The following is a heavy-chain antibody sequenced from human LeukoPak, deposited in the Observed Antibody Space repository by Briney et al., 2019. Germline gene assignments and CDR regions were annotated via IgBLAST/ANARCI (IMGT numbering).Heavy chain of an antibody. CDR2: INANSGDT. J-gene: IGHJ4*02. CDR3: ARDVISTSNWEFGY. V-gene: IGHV1-2*06. D-gene: IGHD1-26*01. Sequence: ASVKVSCKTSGYTFADYFIHWVRQAPGQGREWMGRINANSGDTYYEQKFQGRVTMTRHTYIRTASVEVNGLISDDTAIYYCARDVISTSNWEFGYWGQGALVSASS. CDR1: GYTFADYF.